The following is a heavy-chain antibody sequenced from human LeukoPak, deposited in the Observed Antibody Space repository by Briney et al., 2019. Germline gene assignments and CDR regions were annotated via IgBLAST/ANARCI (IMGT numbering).Heavy chain of an antibody. V-gene: IGHV3-74*01. D-gene: IGHD6-6*01. CDR1: GCTFGDYC. Sequence: ASLTLTCVASGCTFGDYCLHWVRQPPGKGLVWVSRINGGGDTKDYADSVKERFAIARDSDTLYLQLSGVSVEDTAVDYFARSRYSSSSGGIDYWRQGTMVTV. J-gene: IGHJ4*02. CDR3: ARSRYSSSSGGIDY. CDR2: INGGGDTK.